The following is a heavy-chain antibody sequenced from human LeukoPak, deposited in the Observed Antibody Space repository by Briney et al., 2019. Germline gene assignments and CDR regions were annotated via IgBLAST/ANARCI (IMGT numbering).Heavy chain of an antibody. CDR3: ARDFGYYDILTGYTPDAFDI. J-gene: IGHJ3*02. CDR2: IYTSGST. Sequence: SETLSLTCAVYGGSFSGYYWSWIRQPAGKGLEWIGRIYTSGSTNYNPSLKSRVTMSVDTSKNQFSLKLSSVTAADTAVYYCARDFGYYDILTGYTPDAFDIWGQGTMVAVSS. D-gene: IGHD3-9*01. V-gene: IGHV4-4*07. CDR1: GGSFSGYY.